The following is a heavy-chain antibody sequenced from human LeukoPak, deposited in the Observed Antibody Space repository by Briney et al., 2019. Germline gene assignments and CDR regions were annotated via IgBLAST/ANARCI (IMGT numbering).Heavy chain of an antibody. V-gene: IGHV4-59*11. CDR1: AVSISSHS. CDR3: ARGSDCYGYPYYYYYYMDV. CDR2: ISNTGAT. Sequence: PSQTLSLTCSVSAVSISSHSWSWVRQPPGEGLESIGYISNTGATHYNPSLRSRFSISVDTSGDVVSLRLTSVTAADTAVYYCARGSDCYGYPYYYYYYMDVWGEGTTVAVSS. D-gene: IGHD5-18*01. J-gene: IGHJ6*03.